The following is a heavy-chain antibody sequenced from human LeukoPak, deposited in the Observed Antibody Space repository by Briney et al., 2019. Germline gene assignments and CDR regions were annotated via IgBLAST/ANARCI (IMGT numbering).Heavy chain of an antibody. V-gene: IGHV4-4*07. D-gene: IGHD6-13*01. CDR3: ASQYSNNWAWDY. CDR2: IYTSGIT. CDR1: GGSIGSNY. J-gene: IGHJ4*02. Sequence: PSETLSLTCTVSGGSIGSNYWSWIRQPAGKGLEWIGRIYTSGITNYNPALKGRVTMSVDTSKKQFSLKLRSVTAADTAVYYCASQYSNNWAWDYWGQGTLVTVSS.